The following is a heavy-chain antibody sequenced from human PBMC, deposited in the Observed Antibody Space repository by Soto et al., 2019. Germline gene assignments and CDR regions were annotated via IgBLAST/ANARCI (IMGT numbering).Heavy chain of an antibody. J-gene: IGHJ4*02. CDR3: CSRKTYHLDDSGHFYFDY. Sequence: SETLSLTCPVSGESISSTTYYLGWLRQPPGKGLEWIGSIYYSGSTYYNPSLKSRVTVSGDTSRNQFSLKLTSVTATDTAVYYCCSRKTYHLDDSGHFYFDYWGQGSLVTVSA. V-gene: IGHV4-39*01. D-gene: IGHD3-22*01. CDR1: GESISSTTYY. CDR2: IYYSGST.